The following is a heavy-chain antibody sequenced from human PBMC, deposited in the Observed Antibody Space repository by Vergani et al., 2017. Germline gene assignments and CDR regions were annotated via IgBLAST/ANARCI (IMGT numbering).Heavy chain of an antibody. Sequence: EMQLLESGGALIQPGGSLRLSCVTSEVTFSKYAMSWVRQTPGKGLEWVSSIRGSGTDPHYTDSVKGRFTISRENAKNSLYLQMNGLRAGDTAVYYCARRDSSSPALDYWGQGTLVTVSS. CDR3: ARRDSSSPALDY. J-gene: IGHJ4*02. V-gene: IGHV3-13*04. D-gene: IGHD6-6*01. CDR1: EVTFSKYA. CDR2: IRGSGTDP.